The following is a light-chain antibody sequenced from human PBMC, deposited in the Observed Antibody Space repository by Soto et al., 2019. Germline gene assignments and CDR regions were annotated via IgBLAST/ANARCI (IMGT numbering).Light chain of an antibody. V-gene: IGLV1-44*01. Sequence: QSVLTQPPSASGTPGQRVTISCSGSSSNIGSNTVNWYHQLPGTAPKLLIYSNNQRPSGVPDRFSGSKSGTSASLAISGLQSEDEADYYCAAWDDSLNGVVFGGGTKLTV. CDR2: SNN. CDR1: SSNIGSNT. CDR3: AAWDDSLNGVV. J-gene: IGLJ2*01.